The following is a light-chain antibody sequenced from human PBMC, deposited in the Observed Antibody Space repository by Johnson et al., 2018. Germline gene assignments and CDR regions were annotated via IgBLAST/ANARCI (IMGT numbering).Light chain of an antibody. V-gene: IGLV1-51*02. Sequence: QSVLTQPPSVSAAPGQKVTISCSGSSSNIGNNYVSWYQQLPGTAPKLLIYENNKPPSGIPDRFSGSKSGPSATLGITGLQTGDEADYYCGTWDSSLSAGNVFVTGTKVTVL. CDR3: GTWDSSLSAGNV. J-gene: IGLJ1*01. CDR2: ENN. CDR1: SSNIGNNY.